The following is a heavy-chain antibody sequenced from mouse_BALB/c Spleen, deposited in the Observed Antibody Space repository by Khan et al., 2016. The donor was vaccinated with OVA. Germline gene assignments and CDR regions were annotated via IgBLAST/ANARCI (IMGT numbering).Heavy chain of an antibody. Sequence: QVQLQQSGAELARPGASVKLSCKASGYTFTDYYINWVKQRTGQGLEWIGEISPGGGDTYYNERFKGKATLTADKSSSTAYMQLSSLTSEASAVYCCARRNYFGYTFAYWGQGTLVTVSA. CDR3: ARRNYFGYTFAY. J-gene: IGHJ3*01. V-gene: IGHV1-77*01. CDR2: ISPGGGDT. CDR1: GYTFTDYY. D-gene: IGHD1-2*01.